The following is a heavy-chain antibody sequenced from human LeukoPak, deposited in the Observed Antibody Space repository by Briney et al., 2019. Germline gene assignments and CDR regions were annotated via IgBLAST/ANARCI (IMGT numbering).Heavy chain of an antibody. J-gene: IGHJ4*02. V-gene: IGHV4-59*01. D-gene: IGHD6-19*01. Sequence: PSETLSLTCTVSGGSISSYYWSWIRQPPGKGLEWIGYIYYSGSTNYNPPLKSRVTISVDTSKNQFSLKLSSVTAADTAVYYCARSDSSGWYYFDYWGQGTLVTVSS. CDR2: IYYSGST. CDR3: ARSDSSGWYYFDY. CDR1: GGSISSYY.